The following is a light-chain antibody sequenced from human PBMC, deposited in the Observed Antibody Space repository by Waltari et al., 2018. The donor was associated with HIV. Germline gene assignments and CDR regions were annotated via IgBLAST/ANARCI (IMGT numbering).Light chain of an antibody. CDR1: SSHIGNNT. Sequence: QSVLTQPPSTSGTPGQRVTVSCSGSSSHIGNNTVNWYQPLPVTSPKLLIYNNNQRPSGVPERFSGSKSGTSASLAISGLQSEDEADYYCAAWNDSLNGYVFGTGTKVTVL. J-gene: IGLJ1*01. CDR3: AAWNDSLNGYV. CDR2: NNN. V-gene: IGLV1-44*01.